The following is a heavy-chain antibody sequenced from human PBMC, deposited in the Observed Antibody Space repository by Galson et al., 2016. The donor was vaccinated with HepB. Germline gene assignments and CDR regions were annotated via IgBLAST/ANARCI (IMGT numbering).Heavy chain of an antibody. CDR2: ISFDGSNN. D-gene: IGHD3-16*02. CDR1: GFTFSSYA. J-gene: IGHJ4*02. CDR3: ARDDDYVCGTYRYTRTVPQYYFDY. V-gene: IGHV3-30-3*01. Sequence: SLRLSCAASGFTFSSYAMHWVRQAPGKGLEWVAVISFDGSNNFYADSVKGRFSISGANSKNTLYLQMNSLRAEDTAMYYCARDDDYVCGTYRYTRTVPQYYFDYWGQGTLVTVSS.